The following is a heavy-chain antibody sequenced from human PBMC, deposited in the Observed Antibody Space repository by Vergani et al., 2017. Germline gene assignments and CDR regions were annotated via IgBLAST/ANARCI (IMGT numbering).Heavy chain of an antibody. CDR2: IDYSGST. Sequence: QVQLQESGPGLVKPSETLSLTCTVSGGSISSYYWSWIRQPPGKGLEWIGNIDYSGSTNYSPSLKSRVTISVDTSKNQFSLTLSSVTAADTAVYYCAGGRFLEWAAWFDPWGQGTLVTVSS. CDR3: AGGRFLEWAAWFDP. CDR1: GGSISSYY. V-gene: IGHV4-59*01. D-gene: IGHD3-3*01. J-gene: IGHJ5*02.